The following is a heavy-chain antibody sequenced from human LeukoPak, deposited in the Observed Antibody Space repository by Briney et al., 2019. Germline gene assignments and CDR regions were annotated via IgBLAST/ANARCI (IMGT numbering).Heavy chain of an antibody. CDR1: GYTSSDYW. CDR3: ASQKTRATGSYYYYYMDV. CDR2: IYPGDSDI. Sequence: GESLKISCKGSGYTSSDYWIGWVRQMPGKGLEWMGIIYPGDSDIRYSPSFQGQVTISADKSITTAYLQWCSLKASDTAMYYCASQKTRATGSYYYYYMDVWGKGTTVTVSS. D-gene: IGHD3-10*01. J-gene: IGHJ6*03. V-gene: IGHV5-51*01.